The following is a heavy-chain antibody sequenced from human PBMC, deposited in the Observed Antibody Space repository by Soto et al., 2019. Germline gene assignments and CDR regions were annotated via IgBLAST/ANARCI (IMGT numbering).Heavy chain of an antibody. J-gene: IGHJ4*02. Sequence: ASVKVSFTASGFTFTSSAMQWVRQARGQRLEWIGWIVVGSGNTNYAQKFQERVTITRDMSTSTAYMELSSLRSEDTAVYYCAASYCSGGSCFDYWGQGTLVTVSS. CDR2: IVVGSGNT. CDR1: GFTFTSSA. D-gene: IGHD2-15*01. CDR3: AASYCSGGSCFDY. V-gene: IGHV1-58*02.